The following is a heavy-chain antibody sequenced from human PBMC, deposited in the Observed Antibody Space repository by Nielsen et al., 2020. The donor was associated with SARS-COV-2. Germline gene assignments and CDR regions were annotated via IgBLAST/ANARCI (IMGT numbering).Heavy chain of an antibody. D-gene: IGHD3-10*01. V-gene: IGHV7-4-1*02. J-gene: IGHJ4*02. Sequence: ASVKVSCKASGYTFTSYAMNWVRQAPGQGLEWMGWINTNTGNPTYAQGFTGRFVFSLDTSVSTAYLQISSLKAEDTAVYYCATHLWFGELSNDYWGQGTLVTISS. CDR2: INTNTGNP. CDR3: ATHLWFGELSNDY. CDR1: GYTFTSYA.